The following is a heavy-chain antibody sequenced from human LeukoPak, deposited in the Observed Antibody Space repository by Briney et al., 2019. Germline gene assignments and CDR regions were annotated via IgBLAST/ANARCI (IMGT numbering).Heavy chain of an antibody. CDR3: ARRSMYGSGLQTNWFDP. Sequence: MPSETLSLTCAVYGGSFSGYYWSWIRQPPGKGLNWIGETNHSGSTNYNPSLKSRVTISVDTSKNQFSLKLSSVTAADTAVYYCARRSMYGSGLQTNWFDPWGQGTLVTVSS. CDR2: TNHSGST. J-gene: IGHJ5*02. CDR1: GGSFSGYY. V-gene: IGHV4-34*01. D-gene: IGHD3-10*01.